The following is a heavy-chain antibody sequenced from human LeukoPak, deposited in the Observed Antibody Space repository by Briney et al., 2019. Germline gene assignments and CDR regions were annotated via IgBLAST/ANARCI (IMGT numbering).Heavy chain of an antibody. Sequence: ASVKVSCKASGYTFTSYGISWVRQAPGQGLEWMGIINPSGGSTSYAQKFQGRVTMTRDMSTSTVYMELSSLRSEDTAVYYCARGALFLYDSSGYYHDYWGQGTLVTVSS. CDR1: GYTFTSYG. CDR2: INPSGGST. V-gene: IGHV1-46*01. J-gene: IGHJ4*02. CDR3: ARGALFLYDSSGYYHDY. D-gene: IGHD3-22*01.